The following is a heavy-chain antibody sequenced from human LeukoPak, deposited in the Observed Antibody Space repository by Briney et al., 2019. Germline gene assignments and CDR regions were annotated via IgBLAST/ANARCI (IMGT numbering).Heavy chain of an antibody. J-gene: IGHJ6*03. CDR1: GGSISSYY. CDR3: AKDWYYGSGRSYYYYYMDV. D-gene: IGHD3-10*01. Sequence: PSETLSLTCTVSGGSISSYYWSWIRQPPGKGLAWIGYIYYSGSTNYNPSLRSRVTISVDTSKNQFSLKLSSVTAADTAVYYCAKDWYYGSGRSYYYYYMDVWGKGTTVTISS. CDR2: IYYSGST. V-gene: IGHV4-59*01.